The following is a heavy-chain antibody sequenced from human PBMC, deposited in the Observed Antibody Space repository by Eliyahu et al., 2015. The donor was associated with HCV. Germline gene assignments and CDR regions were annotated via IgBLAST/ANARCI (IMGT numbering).Heavy chain of an antibody. CDR1: GGSISSSSYY. V-gene: IGHV4-39*01. D-gene: IGHD3-16*01. J-gene: IGHJ4*02. CDR2: IYYSGSI. Sequence: QLQLQESGPGLVKPSETLSLTCTVSGGSISSSSYYWGWIRQPPGKGLEWIGSIYYSGSIYYNPSLKSRVTISVDTSKNQFSLKLSSVTAADTAVYYCARQTYYDYVWGSYSLYYFDYWGQGTLVTVFS. CDR3: ARQTYYDYVWGSYSLYYFDY.